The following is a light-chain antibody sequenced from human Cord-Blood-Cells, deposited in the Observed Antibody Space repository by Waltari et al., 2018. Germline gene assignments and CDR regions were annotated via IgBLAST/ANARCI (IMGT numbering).Light chain of an antibody. J-gene: IGKJ4*01. CDR2: AAS. CDR1: QSISSY. V-gene: IGKV1-39*01. Sequence: DIQMTQSTSSLSASVGDRVTITCLASQSISSYLNWYQQKPGKAPKLLIYAASSLQSGVPSRFSGSVSGTDFTPTISSLQPEDFATYYCQQSYSTPLTFGGGTKVEIK. CDR3: QQSYSTPLT.